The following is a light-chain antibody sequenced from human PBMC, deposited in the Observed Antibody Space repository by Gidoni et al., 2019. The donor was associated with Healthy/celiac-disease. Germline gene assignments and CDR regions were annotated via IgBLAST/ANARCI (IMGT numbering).Light chain of an antibody. CDR1: QSVSSSY. CDR2: GAS. Sequence: ELVLTQSPCTLSLSPGDRATLSCRASQSVSSSYLAWYQQKPGQAPRLLIYGASSRATGIPDRFSGSGSGTDFTLTISRLEPEDFAVYYCQQYGSSPPYTFGQGTKLEIK. CDR3: QQYGSSPPYT. V-gene: IGKV3-20*01. J-gene: IGKJ2*01.